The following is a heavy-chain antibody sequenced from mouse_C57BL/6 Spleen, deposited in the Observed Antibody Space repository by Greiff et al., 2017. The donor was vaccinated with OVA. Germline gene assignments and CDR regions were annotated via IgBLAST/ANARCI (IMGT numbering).Heavy chain of an antibody. CDR3: ASGEFITTVVATGYFDY. CDR2: INPNNGGT. D-gene: IGHD1-1*01. J-gene: IGHJ2*01. CDR1: GYTFTDYY. Sequence: EVQLQQSGPELVKPGASVKISCKASGYTFTDYYMNWVKQSHGKSLEWIGDINPNNGGTSYNQKFKGKATLTVDKSSSTAYMELRSLTSEDSAVYYCASGEFITTVVATGYFDYGGQGTTLTVSS. V-gene: IGHV1-26*01.